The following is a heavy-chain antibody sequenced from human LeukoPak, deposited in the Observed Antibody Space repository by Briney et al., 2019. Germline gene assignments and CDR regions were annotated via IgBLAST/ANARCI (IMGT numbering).Heavy chain of an antibody. D-gene: IGHD3-22*01. Sequence: SQTLSLTCAISGDSVSSNRAAWNGDRQSPWRGVEGLGRKYYRSKWNNDYAVSVKSRITINPDTSKNQFSLQLNSVTPEDTAVYYCNLQYYYDSSGYHYYFDYWGQGTLVTVSS. CDR3: NLQYYYDSSGYHYYFDY. CDR1: GDSVSSNRAA. V-gene: IGHV6-1*01. J-gene: IGHJ4*02. CDR2: KYYRSKWNN.